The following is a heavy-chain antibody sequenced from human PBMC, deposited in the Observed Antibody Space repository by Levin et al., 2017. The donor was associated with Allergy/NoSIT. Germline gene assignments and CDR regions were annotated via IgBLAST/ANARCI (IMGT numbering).Heavy chain of an antibody. Sequence: SQTLSLTCTVSGGSVSSGSYYWSWIRQPPGKGLEWIGYIYYSGSTNYNPSLKSRVTISVDTSKNQFSLKLSSVTAADTAVYYCARDVSYGYYYYYGMDVWGQGTTVTVSS. D-gene: IGHD5-18*01. CDR2: IYYSGST. CDR3: ARDVSYGYYYYYGMDV. V-gene: IGHV4-61*01. CDR1: GGSVSSGSYY. J-gene: IGHJ6*02.